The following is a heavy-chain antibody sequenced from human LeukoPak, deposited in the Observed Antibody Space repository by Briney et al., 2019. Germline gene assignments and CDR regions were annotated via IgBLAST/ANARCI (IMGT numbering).Heavy chain of an antibody. Sequence: GGSLRLSCAASGFTFSSYAMSWVRQAPGKGLEWVSAISGSGGSTYYADSVKGRFTISRDNSKNTLYLQMNSLRAEDTAVYYCAKGSIFGVVIIGGYFDYWGQGTLVTVSS. D-gene: IGHD3-3*01. CDR3: AKGSIFGVVIIGGYFDY. CDR1: GFTFSSYA. J-gene: IGHJ4*02. CDR2: ISGSGGST. V-gene: IGHV3-23*01.